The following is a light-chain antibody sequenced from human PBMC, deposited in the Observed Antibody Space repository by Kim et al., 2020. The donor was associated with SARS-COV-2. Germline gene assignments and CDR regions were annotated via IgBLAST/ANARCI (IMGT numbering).Light chain of an antibody. CDR2: NNN. V-gene: IGLV1-40*01. CDR3: QSYASSLSNSGV. J-gene: IGLJ2*01. Sequence: PGQTATLSGTGSSSIYDVHWDQQLPGTAPKHLIYNNNLRPSGVPDRFSAYRSGTSAALTITGLQAEDAAEYYCQSYASSLSNSGVFGGGTKVTVL. CDR1: SSIYD.